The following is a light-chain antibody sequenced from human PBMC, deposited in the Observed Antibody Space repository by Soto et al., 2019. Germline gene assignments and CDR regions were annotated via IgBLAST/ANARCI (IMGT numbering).Light chain of an antibody. J-gene: IGKJ2*01. CDR1: EDISNY. CDR2: GAS. Sequence: DIQMTQSPSSLSASVGERVTITCRANEDISNYLNWYQQKPGRAPKLLIYGASTLETGVPSRFSGSGSGTHFTFTISSLQPEDVGTYYCQQYENLRLHTFGPGTKL. V-gene: IGKV1-33*01. CDR3: QQYENLRLHT.